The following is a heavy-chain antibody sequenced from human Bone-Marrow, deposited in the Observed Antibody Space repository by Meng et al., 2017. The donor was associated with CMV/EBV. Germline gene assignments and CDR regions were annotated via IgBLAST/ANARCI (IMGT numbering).Heavy chain of an antibody. CDR3: ARERDYTGGIDY. CDR1: GGSISSYY. J-gene: IGHJ4*02. Sequence: SATLSLTSNVSGGSISSYYWTWIRQPPGKGLEWSGYIYSSGRTNYNPPLKSRVTMSVDTSTNQFSLRLSSVTAADTAVYYCARERDYTGGIDYWGQGTVVTVSS. V-gene: IGHV4-59*01. D-gene: IGHD4-11*01. CDR2: IYSSGRT.